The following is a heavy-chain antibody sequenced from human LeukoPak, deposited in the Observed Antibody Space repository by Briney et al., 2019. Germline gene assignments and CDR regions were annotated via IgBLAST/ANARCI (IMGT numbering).Heavy chain of an antibody. CDR1: GYTFISYY. V-gene: IGHV1-18*01. D-gene: IGHD6-19*01. CDR2: ISPYNANT. Sequence: ASVKVSCKASGYTFISYYISWVRQAPGQGLEWMGWISPYNANTNYAQKLQGRITMTTDTSTSTAYMELRSLRSDDTAVYYCARGPHSGWIDYWGQGTLVTVSS. J-gene: IGHJ4*02. CDR3: ARGPHSGWIDY.